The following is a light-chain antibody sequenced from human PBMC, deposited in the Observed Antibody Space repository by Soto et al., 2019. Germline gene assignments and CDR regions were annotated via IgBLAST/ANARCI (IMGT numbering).Light chain of an antibody. CDR2: AAS. V-gene: IGKV1-9*01. J-gene: IGKJ4*01. Sequence: DIQLTQSPFSLSASVGDSVTITCRASQGISRYLAWYQQKPGQAPKLLISAASTLQSGVPSRFSGSGSGTDFTLIVNSLQPEDFATYYCQQGYTSPLTFGEGTKVEIK. CDR3: QQGYTSPLT. CDR1: QGISRY.